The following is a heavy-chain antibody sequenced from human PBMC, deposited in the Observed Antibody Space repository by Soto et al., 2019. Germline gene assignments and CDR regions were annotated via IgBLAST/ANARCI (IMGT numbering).Heavy chain of an antibody. D-gene: IGHD1-1*01. Sequence: QVTLKESGPVLVKPTETLTLTCTVSGFSLTTARMGVSWIRQPPGKALEWLAHIFSNDEESYNTSLKARLTISKDTSKSQVVLTLTNMDPVDTATYFCARILNPSGTTWFDPWGQGTLVTVSS. CDR3: ARILNPSGTTWFDP. V-gene: IGHV2-26*01. CDR2: IFSNDEE. CDR1: GFSLTTARMG. J-gene: IGHJ5*02.